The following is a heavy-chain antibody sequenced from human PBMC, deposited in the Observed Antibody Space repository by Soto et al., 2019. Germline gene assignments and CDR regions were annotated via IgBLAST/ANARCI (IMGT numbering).Heavy chain of an antibody. J-gene: IGHJ4*02. V-gene: IGHV5-51*01. CDR3: ARHGYSSSWYPDH. CDR2: AQPGHSDT. CDR1: GYRFSSFC. D-gene: IGHD6-13*01. Sequence: GESLKISCQASGYRFSSFCIGWVRQMPGKGLEWMGIAQPGHSDTRYSPSFQGHVTISADESTNTAYLQWSSLRASDTAMYFCARHGYSSSWYPDHWGQGTLVTVSS.